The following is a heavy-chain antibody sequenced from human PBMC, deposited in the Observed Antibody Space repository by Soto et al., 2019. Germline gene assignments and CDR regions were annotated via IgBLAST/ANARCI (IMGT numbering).Heavy chain of an antibody. V-gene: IGHV3-23*01. CDR3: AKRAVVGAARYFDY. Sequence: GGSLRLSCAASGFTFSGYAMSWVRQAPGKGLEWVSTIGTSGSNSYYPDSVKGRFTISRDNSKNTLYLQMNSLRAEDTAVYYCAKRAVVGAARYFDYWGLGTLVTVSS. D-gene: IGHD2-15*01. CDR2: IGTSGSNS. J-gene: IGHJ4*02. CDR1: GFTFSGYA.